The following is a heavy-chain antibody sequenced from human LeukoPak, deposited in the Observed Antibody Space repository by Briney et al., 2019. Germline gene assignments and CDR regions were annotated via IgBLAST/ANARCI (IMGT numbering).Heavy chain of an antibody. CDR3: ARHHSGSGSYLGN. V-gene: IGHV3-66*04. Sequence: GGSLRLSCAASGFTFSSYAMSWVRQAPGKGLEWVSVIYSGGSTYYAVSAKGRFTISRDNSKNTLYLQMNSLRAEDTAVYYCARHHSGSGSYLGNWGQGTLVIVSS. CDR1: GFTFSSYA. CDR2: IYSGGST. J-gene: IGHJ4*02. D-gene: IGHD3-10*01.